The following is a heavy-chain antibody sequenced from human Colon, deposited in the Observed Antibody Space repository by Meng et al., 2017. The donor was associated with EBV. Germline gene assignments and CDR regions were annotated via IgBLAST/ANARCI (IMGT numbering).Heavy chain of an antibody. V-gene: IGHV7-4-1*02. D-gene: IGHD5-24*01. J-gene: IGHJ4*02. CDR1: GYTFTSYA. CDR3: ARDSPLDGYSLLDY. CDR2: IDPNTGNP. Sequence: QGQLVQLGAELKQPGASVKVSCRPSGYTFTSYAINWVRQAPGQGPDWMGWIDPNTGNPTYDQGFTGRFVFSLDTSVSTAYLQINSLRADDTAVYYCARDSPLDGYSLLDYWGQGTLVTVSS.